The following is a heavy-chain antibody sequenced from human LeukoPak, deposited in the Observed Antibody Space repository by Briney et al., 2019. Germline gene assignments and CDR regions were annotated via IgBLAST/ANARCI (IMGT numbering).Heavy chain of an antibody. V-gene: IGHV4-59*12. CDR3: ARNRIANYYDSSGYYPYYFDY. J-gene: IGHJ4*02. CDR1: GGSISSYY. CDR2: IYYSGST. D-gene: IGHD3-22*01. Sequence: SETLSLTCTVSGGSISSYYWSWIRQPPGKGLEWIGYIYYSGSTNYNPSLKSRVTISVDTSKNQFSLKLSSVTAADTAVYYCARNRIANYYDSSGYYPYYFDYWGQGTLVTVSS.